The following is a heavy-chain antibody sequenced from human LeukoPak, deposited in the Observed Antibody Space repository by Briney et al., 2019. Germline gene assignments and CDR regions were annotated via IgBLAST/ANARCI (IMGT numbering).Heavy chain of an antibody. D-gene: IGHD1-1*01. CDR2: MSFDETKR. CDR3: AKVMAERNTFTPYFDY. V-gene: IGHV3-30*18. J-gene: IGHJ4*02. Sequence: TGGSLRLSCVGSGLTFSNYDIHWVRQAPGKGLEWVAVMSFDETKRYYADSVNGRFFVSRDTPLNTMHLQLNNLTTEDTAVYYCAKVMAERNTFTPYFDYWGQGALVTVSS. CDR1: GLTFSNYD.